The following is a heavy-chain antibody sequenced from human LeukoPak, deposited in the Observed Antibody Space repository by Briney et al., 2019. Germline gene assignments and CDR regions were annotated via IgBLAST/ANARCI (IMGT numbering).Heavy chain of an antibody. CDR2: IYYSGST. CDR3: ARQWLVLYYFDY. J-gene: IGHJ4*02. CDR1: GGSISSGGYY. Sequence: PSQTLSLTCTVSGGSISSGGYYWSWIRQHPGKGLEWIGYIYYSGSTYYNPSLKSRVTISVDTSKNQFSLKLSSVTAADTAVYYCARQWLVLYYFDYWGQGTLVTVSS. D-gene: IGHD6-19*01. V-gene: IGHV4-31*03.